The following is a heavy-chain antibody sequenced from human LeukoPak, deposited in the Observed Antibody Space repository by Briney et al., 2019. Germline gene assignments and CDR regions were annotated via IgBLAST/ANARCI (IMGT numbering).Heavy chain of an antibody. CDR1: GFTVSSNY. D-gene: IGHD3-10*01. CDR3: ARDRPGRHIDL. CDR2: IYSGGST. J-gene: IGHJ5*02. V-gene: IGHV3-66*01. Sequence: PGGSLRLSCAASGFTVSSNYMSWVRQAPGKVLEWVSVIYSGGSTYYADSVKGRFTISRDNSKNTLYLQMNSLRAEDTAVYYCARDRPGRHIDLWGQGTLVTVSS.